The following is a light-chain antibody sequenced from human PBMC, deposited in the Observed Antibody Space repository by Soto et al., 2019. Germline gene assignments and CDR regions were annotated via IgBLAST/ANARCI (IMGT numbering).Light chain of an antibody. V-gene: IGKV1-27*01. J-gene: IGKJ3*01. Sequence: DIQMTQSPSSLSASVGDRVTITCRASQDIRDYLVWYQQRPGKVPTLLIYAASTLQSGVPSRFSGSGYGTEFPLTISSLQSEDVATYYCQKYGGAPYTFGPGTKVDLK. CDR1: QDIRDY. CDR3: QKYGGAPYT. CDR2: AAS.